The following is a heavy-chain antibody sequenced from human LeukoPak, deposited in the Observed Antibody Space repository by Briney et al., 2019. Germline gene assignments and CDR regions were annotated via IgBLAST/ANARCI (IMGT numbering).Heavy chain of an antibody. Sequence: GGSLRLSCAASGFTFSSYAMSWVRQAPGKGLEWVSAISGSGGSTYYADSVKGRFTISRDNSKNTLYLQMNSLRDEDTAVYYCASYYYDPFDYWGQGTLVTVSS. CDR2: ISGSGGST. CDR3: ASYYYDPFDY. D-gene: IGHD3-22*01. CDR1: GFTFSSYA. J-gene: IGHJ4*02. V-gene: IGHV3-23*01.